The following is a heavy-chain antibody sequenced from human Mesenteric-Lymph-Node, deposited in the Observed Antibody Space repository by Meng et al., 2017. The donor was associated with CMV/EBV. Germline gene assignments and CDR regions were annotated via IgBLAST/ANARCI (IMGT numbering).Heavy chain of an antibody. J-gene: IGHJ4*02. CDR2: ISYDGRDK. CDR1: GFTFSSYW. Sequence: GGSLRLSCAASGFTFSSYWMHWVRQAPGKGLEWVAVISYDGRDKYYADSVKGRFTISRDNSKNTLFLQMNSLRAEDAAVYYCAKDVVYATDYWGQGILVTVSS. D-gene: IGHD2-2*01. V-gene: IGHV3-30*18. CDR3: AKDVVYATDY.